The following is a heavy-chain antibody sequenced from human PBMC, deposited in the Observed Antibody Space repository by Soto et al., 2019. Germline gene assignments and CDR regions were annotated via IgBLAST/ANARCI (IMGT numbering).Heavy chain of an antibody. CDR3: AIHSSSWYAFDI. J-gene: IGHJ3*02. Sequence: QLQLQESGPGLVKPSETLSLTCTVSGGSISSSSYYWGWIRQLPGKGLEWIGSIYYSGSTYYNPSRKSRVTISVDTSKNQFSLKLSSVTAADTAVYYCAIHSSSWYAFDIWGQGTMVTVSS. CDR2: IYYSGST. CDR1: GGSISSSSYY. V-gene: IGHV4-39*01. D-gene: IGHD6-13*01.